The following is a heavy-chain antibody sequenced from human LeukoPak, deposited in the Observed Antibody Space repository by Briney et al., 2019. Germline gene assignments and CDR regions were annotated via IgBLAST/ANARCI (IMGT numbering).Heavy chain of an antibody. V-gene: IGHV3-21*01. CDR3: ARDNSYCSGGSCYSYGMDV. CDR1: GFTFNSYA. Sequence: GGSLRLSCAASGFTFNSYAMSWVRQAPGKGLEWVSSISSSSSYIYYADSVKGRFTISRDNAKNSLYLQMNSLRAEDTAVYYCARDNSYCSGGSCYSYGMDVWGQGTTVTVSS. J-gene: IGHJ6*02. D-gene: IGHD2-15*01. CDR2: ISSSSSYI.